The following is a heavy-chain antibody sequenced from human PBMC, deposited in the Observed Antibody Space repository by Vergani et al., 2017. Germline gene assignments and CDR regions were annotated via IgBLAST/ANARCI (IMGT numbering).Heavy chain of an antibody. CDR1: GFTFSSYG. D-gene: IGHD2-8*01. Sequence: QVQLVESGGGVVQPGRSLRLSCAASGFTFSSYGMHWVRQAPGKGLEWVAVIWYDGSNKYYADSVKGRFTISRDNAKNTVYLQMNMLRAEDTAVYYCAKEIYTKYCTNGVCSPVDWGQGTLVTVSS. CDR3: AKEIYTKYCTNGVCSPVD. CDR2: IWYDGSNK. J-gene: IGHJ4*02. V-gene: IGHV3-33*06.